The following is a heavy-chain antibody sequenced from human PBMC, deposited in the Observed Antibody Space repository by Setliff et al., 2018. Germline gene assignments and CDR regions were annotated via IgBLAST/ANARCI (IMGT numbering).Heavy chain of an antibody. Sequence: GSLRLSCEGSGFTFDKSAMHWVRLPPGKGLDYVSGVSNDGRTALYSTSVKGRFNVSRDNSKNALYLYLNTATSEDSAVYFCARDRWMGPTSHFDFWGQGSLVTVSS. J-gene: IGHJ4*02. V-gene: IGHV3-64*01. D-gene: IGHD1-26*01. CDR3: ARDRWMGPTSHFDF. CDR2: VSNDGRTA. CDR1: GFTFDKSA.